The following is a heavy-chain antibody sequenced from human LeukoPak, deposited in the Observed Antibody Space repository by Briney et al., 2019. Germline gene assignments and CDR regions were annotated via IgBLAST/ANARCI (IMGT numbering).Heavy chain of an antibody. CDR1: GYTFTGYY. J-gene: IGHJ4*02. Sequence: ASVKVSCKASGYTFTGYYMHWVRQARGQGLEWMGWISAYNGNTNYAQKLQGRVTMTTDTSTSTAYMELRSLRSDDTAVYYCAREFSSGYYYWRSDYFDYWGQGTLVTVSS. V-gene: IGHV1-18*04. D-gene: IGHD3-22*01. CDR3: AREFSSGYYYWRSDYFDY. CDR2: ISAYNGNT.